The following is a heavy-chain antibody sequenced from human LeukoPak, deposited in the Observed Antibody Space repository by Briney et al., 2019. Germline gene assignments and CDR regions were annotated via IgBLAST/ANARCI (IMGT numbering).Heavy chain of an antibody. D-gene: IGHD6-13*01. CDR3: ITDPHSSSWYWFDP. CDR2: IKSKTDGGTT. CDR1: GFTFSNAW. Sequence: AGGSLRLSCAASGFTFSNAWMSWVRQAPGKGLEWVGRIKSKTDGGTTDYAAPVKGRFTISRDDSKNTLYLQMNSLKTEDTAVYYCITDPHSSSWYWFDPWGQGTLVTVSS. V-gene: IGHV3-15*01. J-gene: IGHJ5*02.